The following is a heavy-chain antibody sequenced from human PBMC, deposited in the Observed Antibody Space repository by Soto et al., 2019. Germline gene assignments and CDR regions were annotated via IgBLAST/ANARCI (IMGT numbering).Heavy chain of an antibody. CDR2: IKSKTDGGTT. Sequence: GGSLRLSCAASGFTFSNAWMSWVRQAPGKGLEWVGRIKSKTDGGTTDYAAPVKGRFTISRDDSKNTLYLQMNSLKTEDTAVYYCTTEGYCSGGSCYPPYYYYYYMDVWGKGTTVTVSS. J-gene: IGHJ6*03. CDR1: GFTFSNAW. D-gene: IGHD2-15*01. V-gene: IGHV3-15*01. CDR3: TTEGYCSGGSCYPPYYYYYYMDV.